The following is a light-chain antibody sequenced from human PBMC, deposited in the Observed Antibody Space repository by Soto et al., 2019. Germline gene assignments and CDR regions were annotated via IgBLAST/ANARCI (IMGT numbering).Light chain of an antibody. V-gene: IGKV3D-15*01. Sequence: MTQCPSTLSEAPVETPRPHWRASQRVRTNLAWYQHKPGQAPRLLFHGASTRATGIPDRFSGSGSGTDFTLTITGLEPADFAVYYCHQYHNSPWTFGQGPKVDI. CDR1: QRVRTN. CDR2: GAS. J-gene: IGKJ1*01. CDR3: HQYHNSPWT.